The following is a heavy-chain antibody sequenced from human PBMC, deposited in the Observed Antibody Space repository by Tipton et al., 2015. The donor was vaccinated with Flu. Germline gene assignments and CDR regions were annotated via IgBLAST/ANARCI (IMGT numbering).Heavy chain of an antibody. J-gene: IGHJ4*02. V-gene: IGHV3-48*03. Sequence: SLRLSCAASGFTFSSYGMNWVRQAPGKGLEWVSYISSSGSTIYYADSVKGRFTISRDNAKNSLYLQMNSLRAEDTAVYYCARAKFWTGYDYWGQGTLVTVSS. CDR2: ISSSGSTI. CDR3: ARAKFWTGYDY. D-gene: IGHD3/OR15-3a*01. CDR1: GFTFSSYG.